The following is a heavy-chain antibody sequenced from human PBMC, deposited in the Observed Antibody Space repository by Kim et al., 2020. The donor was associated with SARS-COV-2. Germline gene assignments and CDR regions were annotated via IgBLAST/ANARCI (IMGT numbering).Heavy chain of an antibody. CDR3: AKDRTLYYAFWSGYDRPRDGMDV. CDR1: GFTFSSYA. Sequence: GGSLRLSCAASGFTFSSYAMSWVRQAPGKGLEWVSAISGSGGSTYYADSVKGRFTISRDNSKNTLYLQMNSLRAEDTAVYYCAKDRTLYYAFWSGYDRPRDGMDVWGHGTTVTASS. V-gene: IGHV3-23*01. CDR2: ISGSGGST. D-gene: IGHD3-3*01. J-gene: IGHJ6*02.